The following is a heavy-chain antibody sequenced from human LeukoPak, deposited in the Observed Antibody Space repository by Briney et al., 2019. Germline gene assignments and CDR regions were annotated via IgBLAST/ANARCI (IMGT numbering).Heavy chain of an antibody. V-gene: IGHV4-39*07. D-gene: IGHD1-26*01. CDR3: ARGQYSGSCFDN. J-gene: IGHJ4*02. CDR2: IYYSGST. CDR1: GGSISSSSSYH. Sequence: PSETLSLTYTVSGGSISSSSSYHWGWIRQPPGKGLEWIGSIYYSGSTYYNPSLKSRVTISVDTSKNQFSLKLSSVTAADTAVYYCARGQYSGSCFDNWGQGSLVTVSS.